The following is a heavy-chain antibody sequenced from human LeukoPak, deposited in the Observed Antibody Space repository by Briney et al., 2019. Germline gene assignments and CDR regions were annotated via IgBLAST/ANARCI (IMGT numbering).Heavy chain of an antibody. CDR3: ARDLVRGSNTLRVLRFLGWPGYGAFDI. D-gene: IGHD3-3*01. J-gene: IGHJ3*02. CDR1: GGTFSSYA. Sequence: SVKVSCKASGGTFSSYAISWVRQAPGQGLEWMGRIIPIFGTANYAQKFQGRVTITTDESTSTAYMELSSLRSEDTAVYYCARDLVRGSNTLRVLRFLGWPGYGAFDIWGQGTMVTVSS. CDR2: IIPIFGTA. V-gene: IGHV1-69*05.